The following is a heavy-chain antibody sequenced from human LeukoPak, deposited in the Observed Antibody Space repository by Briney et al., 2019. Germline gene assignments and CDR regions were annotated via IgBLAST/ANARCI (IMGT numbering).Heavy chain of an antibody. CDR3: AKGPTYDSLPYYFDY. CDR1: GFTFSYYA. J-gene: IGHJ4*02. D-gene: IGHD3-22*01. Sequence: GGSLRLSCSASGFTFSYYAMHWVRQAAGKGLEFVSGISSNGGSTYYTDSLKGRFTVSRDNSNNTLYLQMSSLRAEDTAIYYCAKGPTYDSLPYYFDYWGQGTLVTVSS. CDR2: ISSNGGST. V-gene: IGHV3-64D*09.